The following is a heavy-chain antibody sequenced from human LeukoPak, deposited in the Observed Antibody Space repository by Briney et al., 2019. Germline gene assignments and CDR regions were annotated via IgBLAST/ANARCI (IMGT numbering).Heavy chain of an antibody. V-gene: IGHV1-24*01. J-gene: IGHJ4*02. CDR2: FDPEDGET. CDR3: ATLDTEGNYFDY. D-gene: IGHD1-14*01. Sequence: ASVKVSCKVSGYTLTELSMHWVRQAPGKGLEWMGGFDPEDGETIYAQKFQGRVTMTEDTSTDTAYMELSSLRSEDTAVYYCATLDTEGNYFDYWGQGTLVTVSS. CDR1: GYTLTELS.